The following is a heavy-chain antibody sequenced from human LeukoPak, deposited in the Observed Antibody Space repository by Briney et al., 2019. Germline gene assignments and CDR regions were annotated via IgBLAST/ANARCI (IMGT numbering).Heavy chain of an antibody. CDR2: MYLGGTT. D-gene: IGHD6-19*01. CDR3: AGLEGRYSTDWFYFFDY. CDR1: GGSISSLNL. Sequence: SGTLSLTCSVSGGSISSLNLWSWLRQPPGKGLEWIGEMYLGGTTNFNPSLKSRVTILIDKSKNQLSLQLTSVTAADTAVYYCAGLEGRYSTDWFYFFDYWGQGALVTVSS. V-gene: IGHV4-4*02. J-gene: IGHJ4*02.